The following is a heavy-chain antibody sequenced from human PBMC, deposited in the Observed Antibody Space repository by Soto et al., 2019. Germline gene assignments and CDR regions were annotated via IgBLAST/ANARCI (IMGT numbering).Heavy chain of an antibody. CDR2: IWYDGSNK. Sequence: QVQLVESGGGVVQPGRSLRLSCAASGFTFSSYGMHWVRQAPGKGLEWVAVIWYDGSNKYYADSVKGRFTISRDNSKNTLYLQMTSLRAEDTAVYYCARDLAGGDDSSGRDYWGQGTLVTVSS. CDR1: GFTFSSYG. V-gene: IGHV3-33*01. D-gene: IGHD3-22*01. J-gene: IGHJ4*02. CDR3: ARDLAGGDDSSGRDY.